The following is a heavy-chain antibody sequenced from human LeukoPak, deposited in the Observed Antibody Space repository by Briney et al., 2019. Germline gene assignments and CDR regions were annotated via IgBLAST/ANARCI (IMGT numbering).Heavy chain of an antibody. CDR1: GFTFSSYS. CDR2: ITSSSSYI. Sequence: GGSQRLSCAASGFTFSSYSMNWVRQAPGKGLEWVSCITSSSSYIYYADSVKGRFTISRDNAKNSLYLQMNSLRAEDTAVYYCARELTVASLPQLDYWGQGTLVTVSS. D-gene: IGHD5-12*01. V-gene: IGHV3-21*01. CDR3: ARELTVASLPQLDY. J-gene: IGHJ4*02.